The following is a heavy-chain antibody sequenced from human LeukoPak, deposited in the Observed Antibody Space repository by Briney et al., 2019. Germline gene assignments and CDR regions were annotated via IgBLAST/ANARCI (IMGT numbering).Heavy chain of an antibody. CDR3: ARGLRFLEWFLDY. V-gene: IGHV1-2*02. CDR1: GYTFTGYY. CDR2: INPNSCGT. J-gene: IGHJ4*02. Sequence: VASVKVSCKASGYTFTGYYMHGVRQAPGQGVAWVGWINPNSCGTNYAQKFQGRVTMSRDTSISTAYMALSRLRSDDTAVYYCARGLRFLEWFLDYWGQGTLVTVSS. D-gene: IGHD3-3*01.